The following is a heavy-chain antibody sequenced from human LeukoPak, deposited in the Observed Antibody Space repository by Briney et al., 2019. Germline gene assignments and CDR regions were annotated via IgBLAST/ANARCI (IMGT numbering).Heavy chain of an antibody. J-gene: IGHJ3*02. Sequence: GGSLRLSCAASGLSFSSYWMSWVRQAPGKGLEWVADIGPTGGVIVYVDSVKGRFTISRDNAKSSVYLQMSGLRAEDSAAYYCARDPENGALDIWGQGTMVTVSS. CDR2: IGPTGGVI. D-gene: IGHD1-1*01. CDR3: ARDPENGALDI. V-gene: IGHV3-7*01. CDR1: GLSFSSYW.